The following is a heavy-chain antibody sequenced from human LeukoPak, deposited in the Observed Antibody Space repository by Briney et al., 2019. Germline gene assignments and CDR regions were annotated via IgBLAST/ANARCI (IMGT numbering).Heavy chain of an antibody. Sequence: SETLSLTCTVSGASISSYYWGWIRQPPGKGLEWMGSIYYSGSTYYNPSLKSRVTISVDTSKNQFSLKLSSVTAADTAVYYCARGVRGVWYYFDYWGQGTLVTVSS. D-gene: IGHD3-10*02. J-gene: IGHJ4*02. CDR1: GASISSYY. CDR3: ARGVRGVWYYFDY. V-gene: IGHV4-39*07. CDR2: IYYSGST.